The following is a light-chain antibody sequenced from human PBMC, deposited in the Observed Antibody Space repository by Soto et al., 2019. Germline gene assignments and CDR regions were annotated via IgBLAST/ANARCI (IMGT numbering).Light chain of an antibody. CDR2: KAS. CDR1: QGVTTW. J-gene: IGKJ5*01. V-gene: IGKV1-5*03. CDR3: QQYSTYHLT. Sequence: DIQMNQSPSTLSASVGAIVTITCWASQGVTTWLAWYQQKPGKAPKLLIYKASNLESGLPSRFTGSESGTEFTITISSLQSDDFATCYYQQYSTYHLTFGQGTRLESK.